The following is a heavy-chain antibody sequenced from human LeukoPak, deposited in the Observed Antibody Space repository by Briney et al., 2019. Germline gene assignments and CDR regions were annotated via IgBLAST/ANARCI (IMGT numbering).Heavy chain of an antibody. V-gene: IGHV3-74*01. Sequence: RGSLRLSCAASGFTFSSYWMHWVRQAPGKGLVWVSRINSDGSSTSYADSVKGRFTISRDNAKNTLYLQMNSLRAEDTAVYYCARQNIAAAVTWDYWGQGTLVTVSS. D-gene: IGHD6-13*01. CDR2: INSDGSST. CDR1: GFTFSSYW. J-gene: IGHJ4*02. CDR3: ARQNIAAAVTWDY.